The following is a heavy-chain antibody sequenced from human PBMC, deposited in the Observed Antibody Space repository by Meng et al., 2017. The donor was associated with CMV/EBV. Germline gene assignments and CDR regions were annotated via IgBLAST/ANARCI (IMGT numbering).Heavy chain of an antibody. D-gene: IGHD6-13*01. J-gene: IGHJ4*02. CDR3: ARSLGARRTGIAAAGFDY. Sequence: ASVKVSFKASVYTFTSYDINWVRQATGQGLEWMGWMNPNSGNTGYAQKFQGRVTITRNTSISTAYMELSSLRSEDTAVYYCARSLGARRTGIAAAGFDYWGQGTLVTVSS. CDR1: VYTFTSYD. CDR2: MNPNSGNT. V-gene: IGHV1-8*03.